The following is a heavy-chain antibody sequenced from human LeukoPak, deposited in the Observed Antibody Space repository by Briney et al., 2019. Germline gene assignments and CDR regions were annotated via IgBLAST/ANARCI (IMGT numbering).Heavy chain of an antibody. Sequence: PGRSLRLSCADSGFTVSSNYMRWVRQAPGKGLEWVSVIYSGGSTHYADSVKGRFTISRDNSKNTLYLQMNSLRAEDTAVYYCARDRLHYDSLTGYPADWGQGTLVTVSS. CDR2: IYSGGST. CDR1: GFTVSSNY. CDR3: ARDRLHYDSLTGYPAD. J-gene: IGHJ4*02. D-gene: IGHD3-9*01. V-gene: IGHV3-66*01.